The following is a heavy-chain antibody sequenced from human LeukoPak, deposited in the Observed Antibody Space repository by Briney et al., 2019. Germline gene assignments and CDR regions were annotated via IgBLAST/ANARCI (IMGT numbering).Heavy chain of an antibody. CDR1: GFNFSSYD. V-gene: IGHV3-30*04. J-gene: IGHJ3*01. Sequence: GGSLRLSCAASGFNFSSYDMHWVRQAPGKGLQWVAVISCDGRTKFYADSVKGRFTFSRDNSKNTVYLQMNSLRGEDTAVYYCAKDRHWGQGTMVTVSP. CDR2: ISCDGRTK. CDR3: AKDRH.